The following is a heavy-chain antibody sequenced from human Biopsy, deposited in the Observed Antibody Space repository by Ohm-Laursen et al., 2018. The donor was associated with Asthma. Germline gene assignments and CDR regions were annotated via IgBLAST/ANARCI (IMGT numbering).Heavy chain of an antibody. CDR2: IYYSGST. Sequence: TLSLTCTASYGSITSGGYYWTWIRQHPGKGLEWIGFIYYSGSTYYNPSLKSRVSISIDTSKNQFSLKLSSVTAADTAVYYYARAQDYYDSRGYYRSFDYWGQGTLVTVSS. D-gene: IGHD3-22*01. CDR1: YGSITSGGYY. CDR3: ARAQDYYDSRGYYRSFDY. V-gene: IGHV4-31*03. J-gene: IGHJ4*02.